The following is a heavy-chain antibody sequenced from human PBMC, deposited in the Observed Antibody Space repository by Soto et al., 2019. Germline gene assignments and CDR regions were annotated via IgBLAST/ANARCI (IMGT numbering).Heavy chain of an antibody. CDR2: IYTGGST. D-gene: IGHD1-26*01. CDR3: ARAPSGNYYFDS. CDR1: GFTVNNNY. V-gene: IGHV3-53*01. J-gene: IGHJ4*02. Sequence: VVSLRFSCSASGFTVNNNYIGWVRQAPGKGLEWVSVIYTGGSTYYAYSVKGRFTISRDNSKNTLYLQMNSLRAEDTAVFYCARAPSGNYYFDSWGQGTLVTVSS.